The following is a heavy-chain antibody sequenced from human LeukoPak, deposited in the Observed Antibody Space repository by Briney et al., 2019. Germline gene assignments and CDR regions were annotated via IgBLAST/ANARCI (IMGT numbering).Heavy chain of an antibody. CDR3: AKEYGDYGPDWFDP. CDR2: ISASGGNT. D-gene: IGHD4-17*01. Sequence: GGSLRLSCAASGFTFSNYAMNWARQAPGKGLEWVSGISASGGNTYYADSVKGRFTISRDNSKNTLYLQMHSLRAEDTAVYYCAKEYGDYGPDWFDPWGQGNLVTVSS. J-gene: IGHJ5*02. V-gene: IGHV3-23*01. CDR1: GFTFSNYA.